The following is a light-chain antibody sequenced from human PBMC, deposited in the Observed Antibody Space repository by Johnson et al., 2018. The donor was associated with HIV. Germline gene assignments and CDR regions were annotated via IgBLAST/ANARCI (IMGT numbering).Light chain of an antibody. V-gene: IGLV1-51*01. CDR2: DND. Sequence: QSVLTQPPSVSAAPGQKVTISCSGSSSNIGNNYVSWYHHLPGTAPKLLIYDNDKRTSGTPARFSGSKSATSANLGITGLQTGDEADYYCGTWETSLSAGLLYVFGPGTKVTVL. CDR1: SSNIGNNY. J-gene: IGLJ1*01. CDR3: GTWETSLSAGLLYV.